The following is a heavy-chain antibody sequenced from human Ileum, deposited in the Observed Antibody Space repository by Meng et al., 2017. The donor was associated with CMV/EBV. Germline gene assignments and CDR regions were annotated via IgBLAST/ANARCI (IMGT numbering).Heavy chain of an antibody. Sequence: GSLRLSCTASGGPILDNFQWGWIRQSPGKGLEWIGNIYHLGGTSYNPSLESRVTMSVDTSKNQFSLKLKSVTAADTAMYYCVRDQMTRVTDAGLGYLRLDPWGQGTLVTVSS. D-gene: IGHD2-15*01. CDR2: IYHLGGT. J-gene: IGHJ5*02. CDR1: GGPILDNFQ. V-gene: IGHV4-39*07. CDR3: VRDQMTRVTDAGLGYLRLDP.